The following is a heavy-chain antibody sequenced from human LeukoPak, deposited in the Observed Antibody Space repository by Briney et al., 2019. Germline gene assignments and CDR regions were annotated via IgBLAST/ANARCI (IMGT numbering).Heavy chain of an antibody. J-gene: IGHJ4*02. V-gene: IGHV4-59*01. CDR1: GGSISSYY. CDR2: IYYSGST. CDR3: ASRER. Sequence: SETLSLTCTVSGGSISSYYWSWIRQPPGKGLEWIGYIYYSGSTNYNPSLKSRVTISVDTSKNQFSLKLSSVTAADTAMYYCASRERWGQGTLVTVSS.